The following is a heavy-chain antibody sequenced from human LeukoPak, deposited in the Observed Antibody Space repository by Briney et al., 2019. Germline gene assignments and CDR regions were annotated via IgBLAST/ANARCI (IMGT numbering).Heavy chain of an antibody. V-gene: IGHV5-51*01. D-gene: IGHD3-22*01. CDR3: ARIGSSSGYDVFDI. Sequence: GESLKSSCKGSGYSFTTSWIGWVRQMPGKGLEWMGIIYPSDSETRYSPSFQGQVTISVDKSINTAYLQWSRLKASDTAMYYCARIGSSSGYDVFDIWGQGTMVTISS. J-gene: IGHJ3*02. CDR1: GYSFTTSW. CDR2: IYPSDSET.